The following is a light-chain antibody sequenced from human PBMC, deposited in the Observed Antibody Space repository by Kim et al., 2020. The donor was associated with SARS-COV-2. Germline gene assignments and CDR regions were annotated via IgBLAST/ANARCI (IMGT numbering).Light chain of an antibody. Sequence: RNNLAWYQQKPGQAPRLLIFGASTRASGFSARFSGSGYGTEFTLSISRLQSEDFAVYYCQQYNGRPLTFGGGTKVEIK. J-gene: IGKJ4*01. CDR3: QQYNGRPLT. CDR1: RNN. CDR2: GAS. V-gene: IGKV3-15*01.